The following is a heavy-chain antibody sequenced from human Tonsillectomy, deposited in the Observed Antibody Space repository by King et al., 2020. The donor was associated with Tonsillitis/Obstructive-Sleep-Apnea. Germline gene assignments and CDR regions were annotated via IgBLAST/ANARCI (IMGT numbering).Heavy chain of an antibody. J-gene: IGHJ2*01. Sequence: VQLQQWGAGLLKPSETLSLTCAVYGGSFSGFSWSWIRQPPGKGLEWIGEINHSGSTNYNPSPKSRVTISVDTSKNQFSLKLSSVTAADTAVYYCARAPPSTPFDWYFDLWGRGTLVTVSS. CDR1: GGSFSGFS. CDR3: ARAPPSTPFDWYFDL. D-gene: IGHD3-10*01. CDR2: INHSGST. V-gene: IGHV4-34*01.